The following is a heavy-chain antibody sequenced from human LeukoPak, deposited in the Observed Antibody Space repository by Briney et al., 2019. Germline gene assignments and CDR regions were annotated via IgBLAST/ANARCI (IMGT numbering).Heavy chain of an antibody. CDR3: ARGLYYDFWSGYYTSNWFDP. J-gene: IGHJ5*02. CDR1: AGSVSSGRYY. V-gene: IGHV4-39*07. Sequence: PSETLSLTCTVSAGSVSSGRYYWGWIRQPPGKGLEWIGTFYYSGSTYYNPSLKSRVTISVDTSKNQFSLKLSSVTAADTAVYYCARGLYYDFWSGYYTSNWFDPWGQGTLVTVSS. D-gene: IGHD3-3*01. CDR2: FYYSGST.